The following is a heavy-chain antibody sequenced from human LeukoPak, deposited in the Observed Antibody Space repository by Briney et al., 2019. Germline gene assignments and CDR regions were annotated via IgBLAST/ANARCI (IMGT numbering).Heavy chain of an antibody. J-gene: IGHJ4*02. D-gene: IGHD3-16*01. CDR2: IKQDGSEK. Sequence: GGSLRLSCAASGFSFSNYWMDWFRQAPGKGLEWVANIKQDGSEKKCLDSVKGRFTISRDNAQNSLYLQMNGLRVEDTAVYYCTRSLDEWGQGTLVTVSS. V-gene: IGHV3-7*02. CDR3: TRSLDE. CDR1: GFSFSNYW.